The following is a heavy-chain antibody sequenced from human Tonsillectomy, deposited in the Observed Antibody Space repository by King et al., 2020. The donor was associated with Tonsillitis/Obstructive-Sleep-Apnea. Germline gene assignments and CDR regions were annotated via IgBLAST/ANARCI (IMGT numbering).Heavy chain of an antibody. CDR2: ISGSGGST. V-gene: IGHV3-23*04. CDR1: GFTFSRYA. Sequence: VQLVESGGGLVQPGGSLRLSCAASGFTFSRYAMSWVRQAPGKGLEWVSAISGSGGSTYYADSVKGRFTISRDNSKNTLFLQMNSLRAEDTAVYYFAKDGAPSPYGDCFDPWGQGTLVTVSS. J-gene: IGHJ5*02. CDR3: AKDGAPSPYGDCFDP. D-gene: IGHD4-17*01.